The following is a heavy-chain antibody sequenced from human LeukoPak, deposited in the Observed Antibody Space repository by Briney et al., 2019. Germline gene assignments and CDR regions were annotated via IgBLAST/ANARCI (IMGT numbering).Heavy chain of an antibody. V-gene: IGHV3-23*01. CDR3: AKPRRSGSYWYFDY. CDR2: ISGSGGST. J-gene: IGHJ4*02. CDR1: GFTFSSYA. D-gene: IGHD1-26*01. Sequence: TGGSLRLSCAASGFTFSSYAMSWVRQAPGKGLEWVSAISGSGGSTYYADSVKGRFTISRDNSKNTLYLQMNSLRAEDTAVYYCAKPRRSGSYWYFDYWGQGTLVTVSS.